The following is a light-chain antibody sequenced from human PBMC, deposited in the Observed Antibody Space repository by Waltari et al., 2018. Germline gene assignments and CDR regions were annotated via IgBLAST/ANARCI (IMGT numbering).Light chain of an antibody. CDR3: SSYTSSSTVV. J-gene: IGLJ2*01. CDR1: SIDVVGYTY. Sequence: QPALTQPAPVSGSPGQSITIPCAGTSIDVVGYTYVPWYQQHPGKAPILMIYEVSNRSSGVANRFSGSQAGNTASLTISGLQAEDEADYYCSSYTSSSTVVFGGGTKLTVL. V-gene: IGLV2-14*01. CDR2: EVS.